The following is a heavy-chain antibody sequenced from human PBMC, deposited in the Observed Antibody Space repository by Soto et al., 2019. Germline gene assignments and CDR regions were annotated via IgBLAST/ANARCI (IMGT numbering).Heavy chain of an antibody. CDR2: IYYTGST. Sequence: PSETLSLTCTVSGDSISTYYWSWIRQPPGQGLEWIAYIYYTGSTYYNPSLKSRVTISMDTSKNQFSLKLSSVTAADTAVYYCARYYYESSGYYYGWFDPSGQGTLVTVSS. V-gene: IGHV4-59*01. CDR3: ARYYYESSGYYYGWFDP. CDR1: GDSISTYY. J-gene: IGHJ5*02. D-gene: IGHD3-22*01.